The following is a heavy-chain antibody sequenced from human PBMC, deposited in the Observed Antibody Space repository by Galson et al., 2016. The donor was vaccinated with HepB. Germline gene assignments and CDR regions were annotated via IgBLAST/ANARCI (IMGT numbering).Heavy chain of an antibody. D-gene: IGHD3-16*01. CDR3: ARDLFGYFDY. CDR2: ISYDGSKQ. J-gene: IGHJ4*02. CDR1: GFTPGFTFSHEA. V-gene: IGHV3-30*04. Sequence: SLRLSCAASGFTPGFTFSHEAMHWVRQAPGKGLEWLAVISYDGSKQYYADSVKGRFSISRDNAKNSLYLQMNNLRAEDTAVYYCARDLFGYFDYWGQGTLVTVSS.